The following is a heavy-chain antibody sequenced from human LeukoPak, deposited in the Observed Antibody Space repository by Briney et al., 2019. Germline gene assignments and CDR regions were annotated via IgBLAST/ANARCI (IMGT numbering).Heavy chain of an antibody. Sequence: ASVKVSCKASGYTFTSYDINWVRQATGQGLEWMGWMNPNRGNTGYAQKFQGRVTMTRNTSISTAYMELSSLRSEDPAVYYCARGHYDILTGYESIFDYWGQGTLVTVSS. D-gene: IGHD3-9*01. V-gene: IGHV1-8*01. CDR2: MNPNRGNT. CDR3: ARGHYDILTGYESIFDY. CDR1: GYTFTSYD. J-gene: IGHJ4*02.